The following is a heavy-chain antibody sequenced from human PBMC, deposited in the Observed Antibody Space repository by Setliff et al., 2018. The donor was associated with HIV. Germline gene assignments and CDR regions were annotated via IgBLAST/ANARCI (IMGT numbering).Heavy chain of an antibody. CDR2: IYYRGGT. CDR3: ARATATWLVDN. CDR1: GASISSYY. D-gene: IGHD2-15*01. J-gene: IGHJ4*02. Sequence: SETLSLTCSRRVSGASISSYYWSWIRQPPGKGLEWIGYIYYRGGTNYNPSLKSRLTISVDAAKNQFSLKLSSVTTADTAVYYCARATATWLVDNWGQGTLVTVSS. V-gene: IGHV4-59*01.